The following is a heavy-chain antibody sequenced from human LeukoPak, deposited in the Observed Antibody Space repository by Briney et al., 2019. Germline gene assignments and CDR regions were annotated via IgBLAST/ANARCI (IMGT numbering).Heavy chain of an antibody. J-gene: IGHJ6*03. Sequence: PGGSPRLSCAASGFTFSSYWMSWVRQAPGKGLEWVANIKQDGSEKYYVDSVKGRFTISRDNAKNSLYLQMNSLRAEDTAVYYCARQATADYYYYYMDVWGKGTTVTVSS. D-gene: IGHD5-12*01. V-gene: IGHV3-7*01. CDR3: ARQATADYYYYYMDV. CDR2: IKQDGSEK. CDR1: GFTFSSYW.